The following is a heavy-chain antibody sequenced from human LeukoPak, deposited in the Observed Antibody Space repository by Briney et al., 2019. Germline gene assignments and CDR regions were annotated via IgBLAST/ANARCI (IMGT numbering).Heavy chain of an antibody. D-gene: IGHD6-19*01. CDR1: GFTLSSYA. J-gene: IGHJ6*02. V-gene: IGHV3-23*01. CDR3: ARAPASSGWYWSKYYYYGMDV. Sequence: GGSLRLSCAASGFTLSSYAMTWVRQAPGKGLEWVSAISGSGDITYYADSVKGRFTISRDNSKNTLYLQMNSLRAEDTAVYYCARAPASSGWYWSKYYYYGMDVWGQGTTVTVSS. CDR2: ISGSGDIT.